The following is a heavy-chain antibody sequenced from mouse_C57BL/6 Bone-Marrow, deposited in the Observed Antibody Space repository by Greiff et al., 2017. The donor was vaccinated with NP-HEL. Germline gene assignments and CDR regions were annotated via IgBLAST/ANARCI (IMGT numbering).Heavy chain of an antibody. V-gene: IGHV5-6*01. CDR3: ARLLRYAMDY. Sequence: EVQLVESGGDLVKPGGSLKLSCAASGFTFSSYGMSWVRQTPDKRLEWVATISSGGSYTYYPDSVKGRFTISRDNAKNTLYLQMSMLKSEDTAMYYCARLLRYAMDYWGKGTSVTVAS. D-gene: IGHD1-1*01. CDR2: ISSGGSYT. CDR1: GFTFSSYG. J-gene: IGHJ4*01.